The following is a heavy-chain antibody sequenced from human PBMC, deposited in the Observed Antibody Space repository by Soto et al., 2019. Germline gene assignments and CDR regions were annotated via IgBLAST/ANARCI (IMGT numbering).Heavy chain of an antibody. D-gene: IGHD2-15*01. CDR2: INHSGST. V-gene: IGHV4-34*01. CDR1: GGSFSGYY. CDR3: ARVADCSGGSCYSNFDY. Sequence: PSETLSLTCAVYGGSFSGYYWSWIRQPPGKGLEWIGEINHSGSTNYNPSLKSRVTISVDTSKNQFSLKLSSVTAADTAVYYCARVADCSGGSCYSNFDYWGQGTLVTVSP. J-gene: IGHJ4*02.